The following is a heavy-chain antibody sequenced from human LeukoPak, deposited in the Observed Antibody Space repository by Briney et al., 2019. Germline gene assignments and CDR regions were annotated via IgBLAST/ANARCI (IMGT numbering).Heavy chain of an antibody. CDR2: IVVGSGNT. V-gene: IGHV1-58*01. Sequence: GASVKVSCKASGFTFTSSAVQWVRQARGQRLEWIGWIVVGSGNTNYAQKFQERVTTTRDMSTSTAYMELSSLRSEDTAVYYCAAHVDTAMVVAAYYFDYWGQGTLVTVSS. J-gene: IGHJ4*02. CDR1: GFTFTSSA. D-gene: IGHD5-18*01. CDR3: AAHVDTAMVVAAYYFDY.